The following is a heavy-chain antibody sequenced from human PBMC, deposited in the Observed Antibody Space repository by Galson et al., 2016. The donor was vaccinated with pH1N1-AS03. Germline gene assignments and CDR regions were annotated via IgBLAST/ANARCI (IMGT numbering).Heavy chain of an antibody. CDR1: GFSFSSYT. V-gene: IGHV3-23*01. J-gene: IGHJ4*02. CDR2: ISASGGTT. CDR3: VKEGLAAATFDD. Sequence: SLRLSCAASGFSFSSYTMSWVRQAPGKGLEWVSGISASGGTTYYADSVKGRFTISRDNSMDTLDLQTSSLRDEDTAVYYCVKEGLAAATFDDWGQGTLVIVSS. D-gene: IGHD6-13*01.